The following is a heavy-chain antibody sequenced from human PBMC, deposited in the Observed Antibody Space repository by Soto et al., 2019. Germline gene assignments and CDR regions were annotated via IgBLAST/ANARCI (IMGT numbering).Heavy chain of an antibody. CDR2: IYYSGSI. D-gene: IGHD2-15*01. CDR1: GGSISSSSYY. J-gene: IGHJ5*02. V-gene: IGHV4-39*07. CDR3: ARGRYCSGGSCYDNWFDP. Sequence: SETLSLTCTVSGGSISSSSYYWGWIRQPPGKGLEWIGSIYYSGSINYNPSLKSRVTISVDTSKNQFSLKLSSVTAADTAVYYCARGRYCSGGSCYDNWFDPWGQGTLVTVS.